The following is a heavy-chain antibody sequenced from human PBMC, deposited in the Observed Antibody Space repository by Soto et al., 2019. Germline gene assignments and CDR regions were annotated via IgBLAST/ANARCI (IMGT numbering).Heavy chain of an antibody. D-gene: IGHD3-10*01. CDR1: GGTFSSYA. V-gene: IGHV1-69*06. CDR3: ARDRGVAN. J-gene: IGHJ4*02. CDR2: IIPISGTA. Sequence: GASVKVSCKASGGTFSSYAISWVRQAPGQGLEWKGGIIPISGTANYAKNFQGRFTITADKSTSTASMELISLRSEDTAVYYCARDRGVANWGQGTLVTVSS.